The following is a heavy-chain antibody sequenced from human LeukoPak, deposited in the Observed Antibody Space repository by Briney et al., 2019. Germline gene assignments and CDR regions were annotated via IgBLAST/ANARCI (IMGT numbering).Heavy chain of an antibody. Sequence: SETLSLTCAVYGGSFSGYYWSWIRQPPGKGLEWIGEINHSGSTNYNPSLKSRVTISVDTSKNQFSLKLSSVTAADTAVYYCARLKVATTFDYWGQGTLVTVSS. CDR2: INHSGST. CDR3: ARLKVATTFDY. J-gene: IGHJ4*02. V-gene: IGHV4-34*01. CDR1: GGSFSGYY. D-gene: IGHD5-12*01.